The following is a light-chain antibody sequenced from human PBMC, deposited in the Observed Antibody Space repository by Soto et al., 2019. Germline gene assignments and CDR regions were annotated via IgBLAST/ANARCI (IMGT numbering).Light chain of an antibody. J-gene: IGLJ2*01. CDR1: SSDVGYYNY. Sequence: QSALTQPPSASGSPGQSVTISCTGTSSDVGYYNYVSWYQQHPGKAPKLIIYEVDKRPSGVPDRFSGSKSGNTASLTVSGLQAEDEAEYYCTSYAVGINVVFSGGTKVTVL. V-gene: IGLV2-8*01. CDR2: EVD. CDR3: TSYAVGINVV.